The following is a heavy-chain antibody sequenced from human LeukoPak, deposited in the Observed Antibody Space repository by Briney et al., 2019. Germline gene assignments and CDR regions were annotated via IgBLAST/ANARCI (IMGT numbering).Heavy chain of an antibody. Sequence: ASVKVSCKASGYTFTGYYMHWVRQAPGQGLEWMGWISAYNGNTNYAQKLQGRVTITADESTSTAYMELSSLRSEDTAVYYCARVSLYSSSSWYPPDYWGQGTLVTVSS. CDR2: ISAYNGNT. J-gene: IGHJ4*02. CDR3: ARVSLYSSSSWYPPDY. CDR1: GYTFTGYY. D-gene: IGHD6-13*01. V-gene: IGHV1-18*04.